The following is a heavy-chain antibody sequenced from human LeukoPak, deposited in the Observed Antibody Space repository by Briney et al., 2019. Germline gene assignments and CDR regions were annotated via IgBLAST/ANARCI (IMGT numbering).Heavy chain of an antibody. CDR1: GGSISSSSYY. J-gene: IGHJ6*03. CDR3: ARGVHDYYYYMDV. V-gene: IGHV4-39*07. Sequence: SETLSLTCTVSGGSISSSSYYWGWLRQPPGKGLEWIGSIYYSGSTYYNPSLKSRVTISVDTSKNQFSLKLNSVTAADTAVYYCARGVHDYYYYMDVWGKGTTVTISS. CDR2: IYYSGST.